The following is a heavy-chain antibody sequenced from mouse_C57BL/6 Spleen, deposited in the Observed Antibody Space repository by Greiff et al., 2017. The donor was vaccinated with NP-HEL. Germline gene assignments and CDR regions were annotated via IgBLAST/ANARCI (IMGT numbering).Heavy chain of an antibody. V-gene: IGHV1-62-2*01. CDR1: GYTFTEYT. CDR2: FYPGSGSI. Sequence: VKLMESGAELVKPGASVKLSCKASGYTFTEYTIHWVKQRSGQGLEWIGWFYPGSGSIKYNEKFKDKATLTADKSSSTVYMELSRLTSEDSAVYFCARHEDIWDAMDYWGQGTSVTVSS. J-gene: IGHJ4*01. D-gene: IGHD1-1*02. CDR3: ARHEDIWDAMDY.